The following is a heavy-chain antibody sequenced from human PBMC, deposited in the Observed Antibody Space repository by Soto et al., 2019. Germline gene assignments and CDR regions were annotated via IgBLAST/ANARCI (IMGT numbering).Heavy chain of an antibody. J-gene: IGHJ3*02. V-gene: IGHV3-21*01. D-gene: IGHD2-15*01. CDR1: GFTFSNSG. CDR3: ARDFPLGSGTYDAFDI. CDR2: ISSGGDYI. Sequence: EVQLVESGGGLVKPGGSLRLSCAASGFTFSNSGMNWVRQTPGKGLEWVSSISSGGDYIYYADSMKGRFTISRDNAKNSLLLQMNSLRAEDTAVYYCARDFPLGSGTYDAFDIWGQGTMVTVSS.